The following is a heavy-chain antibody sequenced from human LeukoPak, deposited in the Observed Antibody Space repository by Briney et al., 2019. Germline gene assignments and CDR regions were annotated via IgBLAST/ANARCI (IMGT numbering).Heavy chain of an antibody. Sequence: ATVKVSCKASGYTFTSYDINWVRQATGQGLEWMGWMNPNSGNTGYAQKFQGRVTMTRNTSISTAYMELSSMRSEDTAVYYCARDEAGYYDSSGYPGNAFDIWGQGTMVTVSS. D-gene: IGHD3-22*01. J-gene: IGHJ3*02. V-gene: IGHV1-8*01. CDR3: ARDEAGYYDSSGYPGNAFDI. CDR2: MNPNSGNT. CDR1: GYTFTSYD.